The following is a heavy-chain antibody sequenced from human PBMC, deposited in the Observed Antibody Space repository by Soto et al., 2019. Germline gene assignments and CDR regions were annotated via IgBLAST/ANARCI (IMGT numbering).Heavy chain of an antibody. D-gene: IGHD6-13*01. J-gene: IGHJ6*02. CDR3: ASLVWAAGNYGMDF. V-gene: IGHV4-39*01. Sequence: QLQLQESGPGLVKPSETLSLTCTVSGGSISSSSYYWGWIRHPPGKGLEWIGSSYYIGSTNYNPFIKSRVTLSLDTSKTQFALKLSSVTAADTAVYYCASLVWAAGNYGMDFWGQGTTVTVSS. CDR2: SYYIGST. CDR1: GGSISSSSYY.